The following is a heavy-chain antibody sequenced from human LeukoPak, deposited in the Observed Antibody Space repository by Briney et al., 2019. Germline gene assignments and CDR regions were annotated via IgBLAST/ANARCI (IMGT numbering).Heavy chain of an antibody. J-gene: IGHJ1*01. Sequence: GASVKVSCKASGYTFTSYYMHWVRQAPGQGLEWMGWISPKNGNTHYARKFQGRVTMTTDTSTRTAYMELRSLISDDTAVYYCARDLGAYGDAAEYLQHWGPGTLVTVSS. CDR3: ARDLGAYGDAAEYLQH. CDR2: ISPKNGNT. V-gene: IGHV1-18*04. D-gene: IGHD4-17*01. CDR1: GYTFTSYY.